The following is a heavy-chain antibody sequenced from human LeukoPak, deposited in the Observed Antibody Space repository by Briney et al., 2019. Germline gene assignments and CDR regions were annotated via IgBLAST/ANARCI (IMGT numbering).Heavy chain of an antibody. CDR1: GFTFSSYA. D-gene: IGHD3-9*01. CDR3: AKDPESTLLTGPDY. V-gene: IGHV3-23*01. J-gene: IGHJ4*02. CDR2: ISGSGGST. Sequence: GGSLRLSCAASGFTFSSYAMSWVRQAPGKGLEWVSAISGSGGSTYYADSVKGRFTISRDNSKNTLYLQMNSLRAEDTAVYYCAKDPESTLLTGPDYWGQGTLVTVSS.